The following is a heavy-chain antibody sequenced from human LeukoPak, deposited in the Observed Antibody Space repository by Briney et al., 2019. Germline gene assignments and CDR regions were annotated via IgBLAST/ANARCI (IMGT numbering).Heavy chain of an antibody. V-gene: IGHV4-4*07. J-gene: IGHJ4*02. CDR3: ARDAAPLRGSGWYWGFVDY. D-gene: IGHD6-19*01. CDR2: IYTSGST. Sequence: SETLSLTCTVSGGSISSYYWSWIRQPAGKGLEWIGRIYTSGSTNYNPSLKSRVTMSVDTSKNQFSLKLSSVTAADTAVYYCARDAAPLRGSGWYWGFVDYWGQGTLVTVSS. CDR1: GGSISSYY.